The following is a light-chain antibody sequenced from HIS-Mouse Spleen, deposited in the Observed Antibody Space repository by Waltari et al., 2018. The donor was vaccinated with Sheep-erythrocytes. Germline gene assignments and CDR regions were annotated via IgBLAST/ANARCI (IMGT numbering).Light chain of an antibody. CDR3: QQANSFPIT. J-gene: IGKJ5*01. Sequence: DLQMPQPPSPVSASVGDRVTITSRGSQGISSWLAWYQQKPGKAPKLLIYAASSLQSGVPSRFSGSGSGTDFTLTISSLQPEDFATYYGQQANSFPITFGQGTRLEIK. CDR1: QGISSW. CDR2: AAS. V-gene: IGKV1-12*01.